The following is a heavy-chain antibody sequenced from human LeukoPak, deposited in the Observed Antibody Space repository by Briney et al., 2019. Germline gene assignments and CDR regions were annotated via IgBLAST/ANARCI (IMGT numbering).Heavy chain of an antibody. CDR1: GGSISSYY. Sequence: KPSETLSLTCTVSGGSISSYYWSWIRQPPGKGLEWIGYVYYNGITNYNPSLKSRVSISLDTSKNQFSLRLNSVTAAETAVYYCASQLGGTTFHWGQGTLVTVSS. D-gene: IGHD1/OR15-1a*01. V-gene: IGHV4-59*01. CDR2: VYYNGIT. J-gene: IGHJ4*02. CDR3: ASQLGGTTFH.